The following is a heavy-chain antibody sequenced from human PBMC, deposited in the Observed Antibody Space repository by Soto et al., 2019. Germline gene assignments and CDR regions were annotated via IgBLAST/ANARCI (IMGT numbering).Heavy chain of an antibody. J-gene: IGHJ4*02. CDR1: GGSFNDYY. Sequence: PSETLSLTCDVYGGSFNDYYWSWIRQSPGKGLEWIGEIVHSGTTNYNPSLKSRVTISVDASKSQFSLKVTSVSAADTAVYYCARDGYTYGSFDYWGQGTLVTVSS. CDR3: ARDGYTYGSFDY. V-gene: IGHV4-34*12. CDR2: IVHSGTT. D-gene: IGHD5-18*01.